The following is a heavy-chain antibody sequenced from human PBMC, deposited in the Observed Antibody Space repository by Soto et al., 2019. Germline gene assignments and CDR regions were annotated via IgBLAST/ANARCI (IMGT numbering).Heavy chain of an antibody. J-gene: IGHJ4*02. CDR1: GFTFSSYA. V-gene: IGHV3-23*01. CDR2: ISGSGGST. Sequence: GGSLRLSCAASGFTFSSYAMSWVRQAPGKGLEWVSVISGSGGSTYYADSVKGRFTISRANSKNTLYLQMNSLRAEDTAVYYCAKAMSGYNYYFDYWGQGTLVTVSS. D-gene: IGHD3-22*01. CDR3: AKAMSGYNYYFDY.